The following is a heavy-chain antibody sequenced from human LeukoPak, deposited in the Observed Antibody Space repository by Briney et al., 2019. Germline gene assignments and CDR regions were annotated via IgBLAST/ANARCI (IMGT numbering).Heavy chain of an antibody. CDR1: GFTVSSSY. CDR2: IHSGGTT. V-gene: IGHV3-66*01. Sequence: PGGSLRLSCAASGFTVSSSYMSWVRQAPGKGLEWVSVIHSGGTTYSADSVKDRFTISRDNSKNTLYLQMNSLRAEVTAVYYCARGPTYGSRSDFLEYWGLGTLVTVSS. J-gene: IGHJ4*02. D-gene: IGHD3-10*01. CDR3: ARGPTYGSRSDFLEY.